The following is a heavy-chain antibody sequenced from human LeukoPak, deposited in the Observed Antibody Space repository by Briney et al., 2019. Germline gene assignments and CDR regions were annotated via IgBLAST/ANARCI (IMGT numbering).Heavy chain of an antibody. D-gene: IGHD2-2*01. CDR2: ISGYNGNT. CDR1: GYTFNSYG. J-gene: IGHJ4*02. Sequence: ASVKVSCKASGYTFNSYGISWVRQAPGQGLEWMGWISGYNGNTKYVQKFQGRVTMTTDTSTSTAYMELRSLRSDDTAVYYCARALARWGYCSSTSCLPLDYWGQGTLVTVSS. CDR3: ARALARWGYCSSTSCLPLDY. V-gene: IGHV1-18*01.